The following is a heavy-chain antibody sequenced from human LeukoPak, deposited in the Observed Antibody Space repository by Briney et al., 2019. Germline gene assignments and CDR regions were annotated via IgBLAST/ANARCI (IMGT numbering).Heavy chain of an antibody. Sequence: PGGSLRLSCAASGFTFSSYWMSWVRQAPGKGLEWVANIKQDGSGKYYVDSVKGRFTISRDNAKNSLYLQMNSLRAEDTAVYYCARDRIAVAGTGDFDYWGQGILVTVSS. CDR2: IKQDGSGK. J-gene: IGHJ4*02. V-gene: IGHV3-7*01. CDR3: ARDRIAVAGTGDFDY. CDR1: GFTFSSYW. D-gene: IGHD6-19*01.